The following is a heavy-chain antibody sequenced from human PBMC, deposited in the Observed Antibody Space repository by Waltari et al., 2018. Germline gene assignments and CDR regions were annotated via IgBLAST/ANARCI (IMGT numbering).Heavy chain of an antibody. D-gene: IGHD6-13*01. V-gene: IGHV3-48*03. Sequence: EVQLVESGEGLVQPGGSLRLSCAASGFTFSGYEMNWVRQAPGKGLEWVSYISSSGSTIYYADSVKGRFTISRDNAKNSLYLQMNSLRAEDTAVYYCARGYSSSWYSPPIDYWGQGTLVTVSS. CDR1: GFTFSGYE. CDR2: ISSSGSTI. CDR3: ARGYSSSWYSPPIDY. J-gene: IGHJ4*02.